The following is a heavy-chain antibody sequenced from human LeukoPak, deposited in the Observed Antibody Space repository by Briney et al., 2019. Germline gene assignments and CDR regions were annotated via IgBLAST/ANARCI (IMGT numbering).Heavy chain of an antibody. J-gene: IGHJ4*02. D-gene: IGHD3-22*01. V-gene: IGHV1-46*01. CDR1: GGTFSSYA. CDR3: TTDGDYYDSSINFDH. CDR2: INPGDGST. Sequence: ASVKVSCKASGGTFSSYAISWVRQAPGQGLEWMGIINPGDGSTNYAQKFQGRVTMTRDTSTSTVYMELDSLRSEDTAVYYCTTDGDYYDSSINFDHWGQGTLVTVSS.